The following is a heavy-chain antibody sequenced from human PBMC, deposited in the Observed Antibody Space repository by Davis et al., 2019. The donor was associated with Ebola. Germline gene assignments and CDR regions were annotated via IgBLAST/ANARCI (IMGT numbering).Heavy chain of an antibody. Sequence: ASVKVSCKASGYTFTSYYMHWVRQAPGQGLEWMGIINPSGGSTSYAQKFQGRVTMTRDTSTSTVYMELSSLRSEDTAVYYCARDVLSYYDSSGYYSYYFDYWGQGTLVTVSS. CDR2: INPSGGST. J-gene: IGHJ4*02. D-gene: IGHD3-22*01. CDR3: ARDVLSYYDSSGYYSYYFDY. V-gene: IGHV1-46*01. CDR1: GYTFTSYY.